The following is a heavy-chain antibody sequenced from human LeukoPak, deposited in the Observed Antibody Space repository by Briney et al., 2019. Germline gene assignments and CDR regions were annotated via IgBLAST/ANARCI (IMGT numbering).Heavy chain of an antibody. CDR2: INHSGST. Sequence: SETLSLTCAVYGGSFSGYYWSWIRQPPGRGLEWIGEINHSGSTNYNPSLKSRVTISVDTSKNQFSLKLSSVTAADTAVYYCARATVTTSYYFDYWGQGTLVTVSS. J-gene: IGHJ4*02. CDR1: GGSFSGYY. D-gene: IGHD4-17*01. CDR3: ARATVTTSYYFDY. V-gene: IGHV4-34*01.